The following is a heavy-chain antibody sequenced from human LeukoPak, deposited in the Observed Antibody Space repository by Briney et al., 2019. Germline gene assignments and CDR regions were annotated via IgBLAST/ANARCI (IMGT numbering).Heavy chain of an antibody. CDR2: ISGSGGST. CDR3: AKGSGWYVDYFDY. CDR1: GFTFSSYA. Sequence: GGSLRLSCAASGFTFSSYAMSWVRQAPGKGLEWVSAISGSGGSTYYADSVKGRFTISRDNSKNTLYLQMNSLRAEDTAAYYCAKGSGWYVDYFDYWGQGTLVTVSS. V-gene: IGHV3-23*01. D-gene: IGHD6-19*01. J-gene: IGHJ4*02.